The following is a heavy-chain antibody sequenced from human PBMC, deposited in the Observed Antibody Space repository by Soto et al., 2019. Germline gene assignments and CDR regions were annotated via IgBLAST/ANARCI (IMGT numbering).Heavy chain of an antibody. CDR1: GFTFSSYE. CDR2: ISSSGSTI. J-gene: IGHJ3*02. D-gene: IGHD3-3*01. V-gene: IGHV3-48*03. CDR3: ARDSTFWSGYYDDFDI. Sequence: GGSLRLSCAASGFTFSSYEMNWVRQAPGKGLEWVSYISSSGSTIYYADSVKGRFTISRDNAKNSLYLQMKTLRAEDTAVYYCARDSTFWSGYYDDFDIWGQGTMVTV.